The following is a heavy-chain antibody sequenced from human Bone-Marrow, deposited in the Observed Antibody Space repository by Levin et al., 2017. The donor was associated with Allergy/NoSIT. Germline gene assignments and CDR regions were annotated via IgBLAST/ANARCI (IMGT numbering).Heavy chain of an antibody. CDR1: GFTFETYG. V-gene: IGHV3-7*01. CDR2: INQDGSEK. CDR3: ARGRTGLDS. D-gene: IGHD1-1*01. Sequence: GGSLRLSCLSSGFTFETYGMNWVRQAPGKGLEWVANINQDGSEKFYLASVEGRFTVSRDNARNSIYLQMTSLRIEDMGVYYCARGRTGLDSWGPGTLVTVSS. J-gene: IGHJ4*02.